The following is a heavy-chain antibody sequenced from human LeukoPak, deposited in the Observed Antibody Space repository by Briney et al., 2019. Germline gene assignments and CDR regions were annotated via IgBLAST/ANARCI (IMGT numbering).Heavy chain of an antibody. Sequence: GTSVKVSCKASGFTFTSSAVQWVRQARGQRLEWIGWIVVGSGNTNYAQKFQERVTITRDVSTSTAYMELSSLRSEDTAVYYCAAVEYSSSWYLGSDYWGQGTLVTVSS. CDR2: IVVGSGNT. D-gene: IGHD6-13*01. CDR1: GFTFTSSA. V-gene: IGHV1-58*01. J-gene: IGHJ4*02. CDR3: AAVEYSSSWYLGSDY.